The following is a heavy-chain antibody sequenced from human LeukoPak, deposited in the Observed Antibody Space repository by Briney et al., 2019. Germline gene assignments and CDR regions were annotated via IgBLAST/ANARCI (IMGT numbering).Heavy chain of an antibody. CDR1: GYTFTDYY. CDR2: INPKSGGT. CDR3: ARYCFGGSCYSLTSFDY. J-gene: IGHJ4*02. D-gene: IGHD2-15*01. V-gene: IGHV1-2*02. Sequence: EASVKVSCTASGYTFTDYYIHWVRQAPGQGLEWMGWINPKSGGTNLAQKFQGRVTMTRDTFISTAYMELSRLTSDDTAFYYCARYCFGGSCYSLTSFDYWGQGTLVTVSS.